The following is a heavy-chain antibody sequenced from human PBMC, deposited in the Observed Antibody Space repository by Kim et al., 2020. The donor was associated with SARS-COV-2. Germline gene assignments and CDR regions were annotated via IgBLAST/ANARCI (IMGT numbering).Heavy chain of an antibody. CDR2: IYYSGST. Sequence: SETLSLTCTVSGGSISSYYWSWIRQPPGKGLEWIGYIYYSGSTNYNPSLKSRVTISVDTSKNQFSLKLSSVTAADTAVYYCARGITMVRGVIKDWGQGTLVTVSS. D-gene: IGHD3-10*01. CDR1: GGSISSYY. J-gene: IGHJ4*02. V-gene: IGHV4-59*13. CDR3: ARGITMVRGVIKD.